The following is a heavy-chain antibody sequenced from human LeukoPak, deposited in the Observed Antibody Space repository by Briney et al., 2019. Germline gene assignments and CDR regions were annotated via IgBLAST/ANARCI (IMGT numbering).Heavy chain of an antibody. V-gene: IGHV3-30-3*01. Sequence: GGSLRLSCVASGFTFNNYLMHWVRQAPGKGLEWVAVISSDGINKYYADSVKGRFTISRDNSENTLYLQMNSLRAEDTAVYYCARAGVESSGYYAFDVWGQGTILTVSS. CDR3: ARAGVESSGYYAFDV. J-gene: IGHJ3*01. CDR1: GFTFNNYL. D-gene: IGHD3-22*01. CDR2: ISSDGINK.